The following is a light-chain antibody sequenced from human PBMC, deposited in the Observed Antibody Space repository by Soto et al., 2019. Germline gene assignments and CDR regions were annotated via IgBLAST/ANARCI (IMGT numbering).Light chain of an antibody. CDR2: DVS. CDR3: SSYPSSSTHWV. V-gene: IGLV2-14*01. Sequence: QSALTQPASVSGSPGQSITISCTGTSSDVGGYNYVSWYQQHPGKAPKLMIYDVSNRPSGVSNRFSGSKSGNTASLTISGLQAEDEADYYCSSYPSSSTHWVFGGGTKLPVL. J-gene: IGLJ3*02. CDR1: SSDVGGYNY.